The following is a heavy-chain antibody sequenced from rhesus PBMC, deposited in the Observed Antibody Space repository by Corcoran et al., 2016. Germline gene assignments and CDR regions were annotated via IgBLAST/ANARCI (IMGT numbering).Heavy chain of an antibody. J-gene: IGHJ4*01. D-gene: IGHD3-3*01. CDR1: GFSLSTSGMG. Sequence: QVTLKESGPALVKPTQTLTLTCTFSGFSLSTSGMGVGWIRQPPGKTLEGLANIYWDDDKRYRTSLKSRLTISKDTSKNQVVLTMTNMDPVDTATYYCARAHYYNFWSGYYTGYFDYWGQGVLVTVSS. CDR3: ARAHYYNFWSGYYTGYFDY. CDR2: IYWDDDK. V-gene: IGHV2-1*01.